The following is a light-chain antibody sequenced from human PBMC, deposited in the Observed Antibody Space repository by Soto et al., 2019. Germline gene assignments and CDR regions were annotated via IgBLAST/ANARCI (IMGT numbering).Light chain of an antibody. J-gene: IGLJ1*01. CDR1: SSDVGGYNY. CDR2: EVS. V-gene: IGLV2-14*01. CDR3: SSYKSSSTLDV. Sequence: QSVLSQPASVSGSPGQSITISCTGTSSDVGGYNYVSWYQQHPGKAPKLMIYEVSNRPSGVSNRFSGSKSGNKASLTISGLQAEDEADYSCSSYKSSSTLDVFGTGTKVTVL.